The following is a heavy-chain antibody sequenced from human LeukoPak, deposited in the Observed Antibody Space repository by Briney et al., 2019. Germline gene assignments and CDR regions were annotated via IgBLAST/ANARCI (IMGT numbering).Heavy chain of an antibody. CDR1: GGSISSYY. V-gene: IGHV4-59*01. CDR2: IYYSGST. Sequence: SETLSLTCTVSGGSISSYYWSWIRQPPGKGLEWIGYIYYSGSTNYNPSLKSRVTISVDTSKNQFSLKLSSVTAADTAVYYCAGASQLLSNAFDIWGQGAMVTVSS. D-gene: IGHD3-10*01. CDR3: AGASQLLSNAFDI. J-gene: IGHJ3*02.